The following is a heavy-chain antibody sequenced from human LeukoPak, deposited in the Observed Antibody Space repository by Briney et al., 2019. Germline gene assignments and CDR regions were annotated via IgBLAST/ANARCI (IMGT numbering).Heavy chain of an antibody. D-gene: IGHD2-2*01. CDR2: IKEDGSET. CDR1: GFTFSGFW. V-gene: IGHV3-7*01. J-gene: IGHJ4*02. Sequence: GGCLRLSCEAPGFTFSGFWVSSVRQAPGRGLGCVAHIKEDGSETWFVDPVRGRFTISRDNAKTSLYLQMNSLRAEDTAVYYCARVGAPGAADYWGQGTLVTVSS. CDR3: ARVGAPGAADY.